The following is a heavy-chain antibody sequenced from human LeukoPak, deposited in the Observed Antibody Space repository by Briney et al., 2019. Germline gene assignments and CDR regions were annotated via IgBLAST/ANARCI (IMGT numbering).Heavy chain of an antibody. J-gene: IGHJ4*02. D-gene: IGHD5-12*01. V-gene: IGHV1-2*02. CDR1: GYTFTGYY. CDR3: ARLHVDIVATAQDY. CDR2: TNPNSGGT. Sequence: ASVKVSCKASGYTFTGYYMHWVRQAPGQGLEWMGLTNPNSGGTNYAQKFQGRVTMTRDTSISTAYMELSRLRSDDTAVYYCARLHVDIVATAQDYWGQGTLVTVSS.